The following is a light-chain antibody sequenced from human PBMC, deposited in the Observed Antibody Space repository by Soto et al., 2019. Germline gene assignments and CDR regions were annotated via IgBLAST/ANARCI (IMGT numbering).Light chain of an antibody. J-gene: IGKJ5*01. V-gene: IGKV3-20*01. CDR2: GAS. CDR1: QSVSSNY. Sequence: EIVLTQSPATLSLSPGERATLSCRASQSVSSNYLAWYQQRPGQAPRLLIYGASSRATGIPDRFSGTGSETDFTLTISRLEPEDFAVYYCQQYDNSPITFGQGTRLEIK. CDR3: QQYDNSPIT.